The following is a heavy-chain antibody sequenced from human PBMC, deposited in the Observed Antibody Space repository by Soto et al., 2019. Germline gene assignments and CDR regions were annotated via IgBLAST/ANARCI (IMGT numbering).Heavy chain of an antibody. CDR3: ARSSNYDFWSGYRHYYYYGMDV. V-gene: IGHV3-23*01. Sequence: EVQLLESGGDLVQPGGSLRLSCAASGFTFSSYAMSWVRRAPGKGLEWVSAIGGSGGTTYYADSVKGRFTISRDNSKNTLYLQMNSLRAEDTAIYYCARSSNYDFWSGYRHYYYYGMDVWGQGTTVTVSS. CDR1: GFTFSSYA. J-gene: IGHJ6*02. D-gene: IGHD3-3*01. CDR2: IGGSGGTT.